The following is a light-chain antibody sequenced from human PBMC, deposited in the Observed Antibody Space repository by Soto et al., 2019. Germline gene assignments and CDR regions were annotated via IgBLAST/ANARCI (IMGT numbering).Light chain of an antibody. CDR2: GAF. J-gene: IGKJ4*01. Sequence: EIVLTQSPGTLSLSPGERATLSCRASRSVCRSSLSWYHQKPGQAPRLLIYGAFSRATGITDMFSGSGSGTDFTLTISRLEPVDFAVYYCQQYGSSLRTFGGGTKVEIK. CDR1: RSVCRSS. CDR3: QQYGSSLRT. V-gene: IGKV3-20*01.